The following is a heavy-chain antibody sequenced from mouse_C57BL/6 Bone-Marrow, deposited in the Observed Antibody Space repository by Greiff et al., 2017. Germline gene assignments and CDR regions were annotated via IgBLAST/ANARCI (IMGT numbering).Heavy chain of an antibody. CDR3: ARIRGWYFDV. CDR1: GFTFSSYA. V-gene: IGHV5-4*03. J-gene: IGHJ1*03. Sequence: DVMLVESGGGLVKPGGSLKLSCAASGFTFSSYAMSWVRQTPEKRLEWVATISDGGSYTYYPDNVKGRFTISRDNAKNNLYLQMSHLQSEDTAMYYCARIRGWYFDVWGTGTTVTVSS. CDR2: ISDGGSYT.